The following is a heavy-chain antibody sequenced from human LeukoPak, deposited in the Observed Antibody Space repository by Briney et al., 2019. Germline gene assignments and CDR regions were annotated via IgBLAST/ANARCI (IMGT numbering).Heavy chain of an antibody. Sequence: PGGSLRLSCTASGFIFSTYTMNWVRQAPGKGLEWVSGISGSGGSTNYADSVKGRFTMSRDNSQTTLYLQMNSLTAEDTAVYYCAKASELGRGYFDYWGEGTLVTVSS. J-gene: IGHJ4*02. V-gene: IGHV3-23*01. CDR1: GFIFSTYT. D-gene: IGHD7-27*01. CDR3: AKASELGRGYFDY. CDR2: ISGSGGST.